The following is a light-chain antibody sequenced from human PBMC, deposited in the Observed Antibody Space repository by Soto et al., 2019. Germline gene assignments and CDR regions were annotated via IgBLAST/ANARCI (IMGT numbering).Light chain of an antibody. CDR3: QQRSNWLSIT. V-gene: IGKV3-11*01. CDR1: QSVSSY. Sequence: EIVLTQSPATLSLSPGDRATLSCRASQSVSSYLAWYQQKPGQAPRLLIYDASNRATGIPARFSGSGSVTDFTLTISSLEPEDFAVYYCQQRSNWLSITFGQGTRLEIK. J-gene: IGKJ5*01. CDR2: DAS.